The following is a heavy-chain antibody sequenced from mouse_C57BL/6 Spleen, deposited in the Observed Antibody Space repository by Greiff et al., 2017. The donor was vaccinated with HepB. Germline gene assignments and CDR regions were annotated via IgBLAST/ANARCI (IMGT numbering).Heavy chain of an antibody. V-gene: IGHV1-26*01. J-gene: IGHJ1*03. CDR1: GYTFTDYY. D-gene: IGHD1-1*01. CDR2: INPNNGGT. CDR3: ARSSYGRAHWYFDV. Sequence: EVQLQQSGPELVKPGASVKISCKASGYTFTDYYMNWVKQSHGKSLEWIGDINPNNGGTSYNQKFKGKATLTVDKSSSTAYMELRSLTSEDSAVYYCARSSYGRAHWYFDVWGTGTTVTVSS.